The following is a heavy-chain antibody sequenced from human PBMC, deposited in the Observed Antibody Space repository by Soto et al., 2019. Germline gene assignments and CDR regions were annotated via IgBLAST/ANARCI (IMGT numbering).Heavy chain of an antibody. CDR3: ASRGIVLRFLDLFYGMDV. CDR2: IYHSGST. V-gene: IGHV4-4*02. CDR1: GGSIISSNW. J-gene: IGHJ6*02. D-gene: IGHD3-3*01. Sequence: SETLSLTCAVSGGSIISSNWWSFVRQPPGKGLEWIGEIYHSGSTNYNPSLKSRVTISVDKSKNQFSLKLSSVTAADTAVYYCASRGIVLRFLDLFYGMDVWGQGTTVTVSS.